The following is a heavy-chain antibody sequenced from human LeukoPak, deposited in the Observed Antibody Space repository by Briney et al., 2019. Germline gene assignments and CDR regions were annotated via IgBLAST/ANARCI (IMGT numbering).Heavy chain of an antibody. D-gene: IGHD3-22*01. CDR3: ARRSSYYDSSGYFPGKYAFDI. V-gene: IGHV1-69*05. Sequence: SVKVSCKASGGTFSSYAISWVRQAPGQGLEWMGGIIPIFGTANYAQKFQGRVTITTDESTSTAYMELSSLRSEDTAVYYCARRSSYYDSSGYFPGKYAFDIWGQGTMVTASS. J-gene: IGHJ3*02. CDR1: GGTFSSYA. CDR2: IIPIFGTA.